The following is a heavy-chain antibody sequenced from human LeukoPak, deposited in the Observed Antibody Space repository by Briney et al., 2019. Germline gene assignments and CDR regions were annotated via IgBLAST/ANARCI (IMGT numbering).Heavy chain of an antibody. CDR2: IIGSGGST. J-gene: IGHJ5*02. CDR1: EFPFSSYA. V-gene: IGHV3-23*01. CDR3: AKVPREGYWWFDP. D-gene: IGHD5-24*01. Sequence: GGSLRLSCAAPEFPFSSYAMSWVLQPPGKGRGLVSGIIGSGGSTFYEASLKGGFTISRENSKNTLYLQMNSLRADDTAVYYCAKVPREGYWWFDPWGQGTLVSVSS.